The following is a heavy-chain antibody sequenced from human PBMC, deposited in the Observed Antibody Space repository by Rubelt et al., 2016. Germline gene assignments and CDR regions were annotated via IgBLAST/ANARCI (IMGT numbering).Heavy chain of an antibody. Sequence: VGFIRSKAYGGTTEYAASVKGRFTISRDDSKSIAYLRMNSLKTEDTAVYYCTRVGTTGTTGVDYWGQGTLVTVSS. CDR3: TRVGTTGTTGVDY. J-gene: IGHJ4*02. D-gene: IGHD1-1*01. CDR2: IRSKAYGGTT. V-gene: IGHV3-49*02.